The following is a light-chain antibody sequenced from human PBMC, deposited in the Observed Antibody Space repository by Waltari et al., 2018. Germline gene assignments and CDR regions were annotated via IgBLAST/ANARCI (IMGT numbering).Light chain of an antibody. V-gene: IGKV1-39*01. CDR2: AAS. CDR3: QQSYSTPRT. CDR1: QSISSY. J-gene: IGKJ1*01. Sequence: DRVTITCRASQSISSYLNWYQQKPGKAPKLLIYAASSLQSGVPSRFSGSGSGTDFTLTINSLQPEDFATYYCQQSYSTPRTFGQGTKVEIK.